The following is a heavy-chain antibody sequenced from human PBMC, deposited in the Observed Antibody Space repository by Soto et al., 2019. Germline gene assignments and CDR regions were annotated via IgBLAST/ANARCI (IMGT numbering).Heavy chain of an antibody. CDR3: ALPRFGPQGAGMDV. CDR2: ISSDGTNK. CDR1: RFAFSTYG. Sequence: QVQLVESGGGVVQPGRSLRLSCAASRFAFSTYGMHWVRQAPGKGLEWVALISSDGTNKYYADSVKGLFTISRDNSKNTFYLKMTDRRPEARAVFYCALPRFGPQGAGMDVGGKGTPATFSS. D-gene: IGHD3-10*01. V-gene: IGHV3-30*03. J-gene: IGHJ6*04.